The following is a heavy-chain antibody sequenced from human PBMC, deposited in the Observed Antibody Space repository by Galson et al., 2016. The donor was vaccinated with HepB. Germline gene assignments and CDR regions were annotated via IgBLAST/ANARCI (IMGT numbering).Heavy chain of an antibody. J-gene: IGHJ4*02. Sequence: SLRLSCAASGFTFSSYAMSWVRQAPGKGLQWVSAISGSGDSTYYADSVKGRFTISRDNSKNTLYLQMNTLRAEDTAVYYCAKDHHSSGRFDFRVYFDYWGQGTHVTVSS. CDR3: AKDHHSSGRFDFRVYFDY. D-gene: IGHD6-19*01. CDR1: GFTFSSYA. V-gene: IGHV3-23*01. CDR2: ISGSGDST.